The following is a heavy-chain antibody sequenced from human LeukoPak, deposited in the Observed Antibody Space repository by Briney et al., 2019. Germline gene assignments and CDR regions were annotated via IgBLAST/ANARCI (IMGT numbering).Heavy chain of an antibody. CDR2: ISGSGGST. J-gene: IGHJ4*02. CDR3: AREGDVLLWFGELEFDY. CDR1: GFTFSSYA. D-gene: IGHD3-10*01. V-gene: IGHV3-23*01. Sequence: PGGSLRLSCAASGFTFSSYAMSWVRQAPGKGLEWVSAISGSGGSTYYADSVKGRFTISRDNSKNTLYLQMNSLRAEDTAVYYCAREGDVLLWFGELEFDYWGQGTLVTVSS.